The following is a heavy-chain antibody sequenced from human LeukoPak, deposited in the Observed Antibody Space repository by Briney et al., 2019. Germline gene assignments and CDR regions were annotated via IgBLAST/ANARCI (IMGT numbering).Heavy chain of an antibody. Sequence: SGTLSLTCAVSNYSISSGYYWGWIRQPPGKGLEWIGSIYHRGNTYYNPSLKSRVTISVDTSKNQFSLKLSSVTAADTAVYYCARIRMITFGGVIVRTYYFDYWGQGTLVIVSS. CDR1: NYSISSGYY. CDR2: IYHRGNT. V-gene: IGHV4-38-2*01. D-gene: IGHD3-16*02. CDR3: ARIRMITFGGVIVRTYYFDY. J-gene: IGHJ4*02.